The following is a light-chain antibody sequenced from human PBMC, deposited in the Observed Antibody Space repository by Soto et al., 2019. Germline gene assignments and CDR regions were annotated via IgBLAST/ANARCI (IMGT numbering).Light chain of an antibody. CDR2: DND. J-gene: IGLJ3*02. CDR3: EAWDSSLSAGV. V-gene: IGLV1-51*01. Sequence: QSVLTQPPSASGTPGQRVTLTCSGGGSNIGGNAVNWYQQLPGTAPKLLIYDNDKRPSGIPDRFSASKSGTSATLGITGLQTGDEADYYCEAWDSSLSAGVFGGGTKLTVL. CDR1: GSNIGGNA.